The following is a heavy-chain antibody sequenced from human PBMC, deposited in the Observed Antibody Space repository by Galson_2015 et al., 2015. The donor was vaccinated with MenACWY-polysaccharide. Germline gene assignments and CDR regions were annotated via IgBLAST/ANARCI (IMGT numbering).Heavy chain of an antibody. Sequence: SLRLSCAASGFTFSSNSMNWVRQAPGKGLEWVSYISSSSRTIYYADSVKGRFTISRDDAKNSLYLQMNSLRAEDTAVYYCASTSPNSFWGQGTLVTVSS. CDR2: ISSSSRTI. CDR3: ASTSPNSF. D-gene: IGHD2-21*01. CDR1: GFTFSSNS. J-gene: IGHJ4*02. V-gene: IGHV3-48*01.